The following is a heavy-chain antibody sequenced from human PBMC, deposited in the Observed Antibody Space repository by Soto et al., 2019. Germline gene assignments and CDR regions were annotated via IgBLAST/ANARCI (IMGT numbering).Heavy chain of an antibody. V-gene: IGHV4-61*08. CDR1: GGSSSGGGDC. Sequence: SLMLCLPWTVSGGSSSGGGDCWIWISKTPGKGLEWIGYVYYTGSTYYNPSLKSRVTMSVDTSKNQFSLKMRSVTAADTAVYYCASKSREHSSSGGLDVWGQGTTVTVSS. CDR3: ASKSREHSSSGGLDV. CDR2: VYYTGST. D-gene: IGHD1-26*01. J-gene: IGHJ6*02.